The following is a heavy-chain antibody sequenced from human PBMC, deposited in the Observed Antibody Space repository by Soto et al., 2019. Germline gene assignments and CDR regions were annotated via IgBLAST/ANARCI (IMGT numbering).Heavy chain of an antibody. D-gene: IGHD1-26*01. CDR2: INPSIGST. CDR1: GYVFTSSF. J-gene: IGHJ6*02. V-gene: IGHV1-46*01. Sequence: QVQLVQSGAEVKKPGASVKVSCKASGYVFTSSFMHWVRQAPGQGLEWMAMINPSIGSTTYAPKFQGRIGVTTDTSAATVYMDLSSLRSADTAIYYCAREVNSVIMSGDTEDYSGLDVWGQGTTVIVSS. CDR3: AREVNSVIMSGDTEDYSGLDV.